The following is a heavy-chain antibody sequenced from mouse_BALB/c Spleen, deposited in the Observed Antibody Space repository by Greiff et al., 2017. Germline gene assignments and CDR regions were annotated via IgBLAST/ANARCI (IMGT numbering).Heavy chain of an antibody. CDR1: GFTFSSYT. V-gene: IGHV5-12-2*01. CDR3: ARHEGLRLGYFDY. D-gene: IGHD2-4*01. J-gene: IGHJ2*01. Sequence: EVKVVESGGGLVQPGGSLKLSCAASGFTFSSYTMSWVRQTPEKRLEWVAYISNGGGSTYYPDTVKGRFTISRDNAKNTLYLQMSSLKSEDTAMYYCARHEGLRLGYFDYWGQGTTLTVSS. CDR2: ISNGGGST.